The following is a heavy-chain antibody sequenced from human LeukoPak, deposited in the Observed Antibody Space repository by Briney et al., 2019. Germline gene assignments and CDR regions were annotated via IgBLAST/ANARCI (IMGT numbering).Heavy chain of an antibody. V-gene: IGHV1-8*01. CDR3: ARGRRGSYYFDY. D-gene: IGHD2-15*01. J-gene: IGHJ4*02. CDR2: MNPNSGNT. Sequence: ASVKVSCKASGYTFTSYDINWVRQATGQGLEWMGWMNPNSGNTGYAQKFQGRVTMTRNTSISTAYMELSSLRSEDTAVHYCARGRRGSYYFDYWGQGTLVTVSS. CDR1: GYTFTSYD.